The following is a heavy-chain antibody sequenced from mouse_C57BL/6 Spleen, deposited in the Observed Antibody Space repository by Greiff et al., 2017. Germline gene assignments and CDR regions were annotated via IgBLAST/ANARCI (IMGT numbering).Heavy chain of an antibody. CDR2: IDPETGGT. J-gene: IGHJ2*01. Sequence: VKVVESGAELVRPGASVTLSCKASGYTFTDYEMHWVKQTPVHGLEWIGAIDPETGGTAYNQKFKGKAILTADKSSSTAYMELRSLTSEDSSVYYCTSITTVVDYWGQGTTLTVSS. CDR1: GYTFTDYE. V-gene: IGHV1-15*01. CDR3: TSITTVVDY. D-gene: IGHD1-1*01.